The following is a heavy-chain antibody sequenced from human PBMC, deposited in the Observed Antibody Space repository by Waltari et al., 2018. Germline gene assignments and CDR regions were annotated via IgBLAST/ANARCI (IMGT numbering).Heavy chain of an antibody. CDR1: GFSFSTYD. CDR3: ARSRSSIWGLDY. CDR2: IRSGGSSM. V-gene: IGHV3-48*03. D-gene: IGHD3-16*01. J-gene: IGHJ4*02. Sequence: EVQLVESGGGLVQPGGSLRLSCAASGFSFSTYDMNWVRQGPGKGLEWIAYIRSGGSSMYYADSVMGRFTISTDNAKNSVFLRMNSLRAEDTAVYYCARSRSSIWGLDYWGQGTLVTVSS.